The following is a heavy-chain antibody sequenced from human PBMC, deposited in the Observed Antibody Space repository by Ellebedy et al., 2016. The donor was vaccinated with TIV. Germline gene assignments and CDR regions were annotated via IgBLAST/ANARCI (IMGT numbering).Heavy chain of an antibody. V-gene: IGHV3-23*01. J-gene: IGHJ4*02. Sequence: PGGSLRLSCVASGFTFSNAWMNWVRQAPGKGLEWVSLISGSGDRTYYADSVKGRFTISRDNSKDTLYVQMNSLRAEDTAVYYCTGPLGGTTLEYWGQGTLVTVSS. D-gene: IGHD3-16*01. CDR1: GFTFSNAW. CDR3: TGPLGGTTLEY. CDR2: ISGSGDRT.